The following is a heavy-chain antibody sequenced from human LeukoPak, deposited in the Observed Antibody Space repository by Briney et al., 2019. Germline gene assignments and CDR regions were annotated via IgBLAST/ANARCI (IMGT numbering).Heavy chain of an antibody. CDR1: GGSISSSNYY. CDR2: INHSGST. Sequence: PSETLSLTCTVSGGSISSSNYYWGWIRQPPGKGLEWIGEINHSGSTNYNPSLKSRVTISVDTSKNQFSLKLSSVTAADTAVYYCARAYYYYYMDVWGKGTTVTVSS. J-gene: IGHJ6*03. V-gene: IGHV4-39*07. CDR3: ARAYYYYYMDV.